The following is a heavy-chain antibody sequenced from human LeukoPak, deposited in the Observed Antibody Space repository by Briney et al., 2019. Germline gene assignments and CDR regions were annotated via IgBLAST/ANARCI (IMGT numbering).Heavy chain of an antibody. CDR3: ARDLIQLPPYYYYYYMDV. CDR1: GYTFTGYY. CDR2: INPNGGGT. J-gene: IGHJ6*03. D-gene: IGHD2-2*01. V-gene: IGHV1-2*02. Sequence: ASVKVSCKASGYTFTGYYMHWVRQAPGQGLEWMGWINPNGGGTNYAQKFQGRVTMTRDTSISTAYMELSRLRSDDTAVYYCARDLIQLPPYYYYYYMDVWGKGTTVTVSS.